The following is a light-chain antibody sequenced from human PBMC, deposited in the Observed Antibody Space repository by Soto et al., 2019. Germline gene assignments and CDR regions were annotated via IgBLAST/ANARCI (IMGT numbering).Light chain of an antibody. V-gene: IGKV3-11*01. CDR3: QQRSNWPPLT. Sequence: EIVLTQSPATLSLSPGERATLSCRASQSISNYLSWYQQKPGQAPRLLIYPASNRATGIPARFSGSGSGTDFTLTISSLEPEDFAVYYCQQRSNWPPLTFGGGTKVEIK. J-gene: IGKJ4*01. CDR1: QSISNY. CDR2: PAS.